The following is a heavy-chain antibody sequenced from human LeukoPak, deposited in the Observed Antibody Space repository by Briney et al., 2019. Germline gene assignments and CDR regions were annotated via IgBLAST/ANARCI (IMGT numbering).Heavy chain of an antibody. J-gene: IGHJ4*02. CDR1: GFTFSSYG. D-gene: IGHD3-10*01. V-gene: IGHV3-33*01. CDR2: IWYDGSNK. CDR3: ARDYAMVRGVIDY. Sequence: GGSLRLSCAASGFTFSSYGMHWVRQAPGKGLEWVAVIWYDGSNKYYADSVKGRFTISRDNSKNPLYLQMNSLRAEDTAVYYCARDYAMVRGVIDYWGQGTLVTVSS.